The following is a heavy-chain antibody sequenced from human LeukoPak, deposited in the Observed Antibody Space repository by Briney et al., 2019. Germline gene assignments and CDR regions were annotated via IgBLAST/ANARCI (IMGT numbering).Heavy chain of an antibody. CDR3: ARHRGNYYDSSGYWSFYGMDV. D-gene: IGHD3-22*01. V-gene: IGHV4-4*07. Sequence: PSETLSLTCTVSGGSNSSYYWSWIRQPAGKGLEWIGRIYTSGSTNYNPSLKSRVTMSVDTSKNQFSLKLSSVTAADTAVYYCARHRGNYYDSSGYWSFYGMDVWGQGTTVTVSS. J-gene: IGHJ6*02. CDR2: IYTSGST. CDR1: GGSNSSYY.